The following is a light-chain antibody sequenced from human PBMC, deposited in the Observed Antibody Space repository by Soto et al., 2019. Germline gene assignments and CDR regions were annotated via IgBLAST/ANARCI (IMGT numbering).Light chain of an antibody. V-gene: IGKV3-11*01. J-gene: IGKJ3*01. Sequence: EIVLTQSPATLSLSPGERATLSCRASQSVSTYLAWYQQKAGQPPRLLICDASNRATGIPARFSGSGSGTDFTLTISSLETEDFAVYYCQQRSNWPLVTFGPGTRVDVK. CDR2: DAS. CDR1: QSVSTY. CDR3: QQRSNWPLVT.